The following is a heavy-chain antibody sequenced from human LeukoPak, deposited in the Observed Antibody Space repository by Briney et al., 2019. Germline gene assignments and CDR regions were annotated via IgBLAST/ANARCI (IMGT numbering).Heavy chain of an antibody. J-gene: IGHJ3*02. V-gene: IGHV1-18*01. CDR3: ARGLQETLAWLKALSAFDI. CDR1: GYTFTSYG. Sequence: ASVKVSCKASGYTFTSYGISWVRQAPGQGIERMGWISACNGNTNYAQKLQGRVTMSTDTSTSTGYMELRSLRSDDTAVYYCARGLQETLAWLKALSAFDIWGQGTMVTVSS. CDR2: ISACNGNT. D-gene: IGHD5-24*01.